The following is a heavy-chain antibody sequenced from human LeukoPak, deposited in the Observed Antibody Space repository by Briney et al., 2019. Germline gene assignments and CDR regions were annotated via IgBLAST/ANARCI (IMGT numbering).Heavy chain of an antibody. V-gene: IGHV1-69*13. J-gene: IGHJ4*02. CDR3: ARDSGNDFGAN. CDR1: GGTFSNSV. D-gene: IGHD4-17*01. CDR2: IIPIFDKT. Sequence: SVKVSCKASGGTFSNSVIPWVRQAPGQGLEWMGGIIPIFDKTNYAQKFQDRVTITADESTSTAYMELSTLRSEDTAVYYCARDSGNDFGANWGQGTLVTVSS.